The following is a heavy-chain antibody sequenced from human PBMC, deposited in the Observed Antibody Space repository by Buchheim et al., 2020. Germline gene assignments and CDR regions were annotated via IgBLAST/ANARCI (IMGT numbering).Heavy chain of an antibody. Sequence: EVQLVESGGGLVQPGGSLRLSCAASGFTFSSYWMSWVRQAPGKGLEWVANIKQDGSEKYYVDSVKGRFTISRDNAKNSLSLQMNSLRAEDTAVYYCASHFEYSSSSGFSYFDYWGQGTL. J-gene: IGHJ4*02. D-gene: IGHD6-6*01. V-gene: IGHV3-7*01. CDR1: GFTFSSYW. CDR2: IKQDGSEK. CDR3: ASHFEYSSSSGFSYFDY.